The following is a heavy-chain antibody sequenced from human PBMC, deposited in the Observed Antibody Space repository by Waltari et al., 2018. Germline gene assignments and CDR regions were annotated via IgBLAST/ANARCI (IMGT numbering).Heavy chain of an antibody. D-gene: IGHD3-10*01. CDR2: ISPIFGTA. V-gene: IGHV1-69*01. Sequence: QVQLVQSGAEVKKPGSSVKVSCKASGGTFSSYAISWVRQAPGQGLEWMGGISPIFGTANYAQKFQVRVTITADESTSTAYMELSSLRSEDTAVYYCARARITMVRGIYYYFDYWGQGTLVTVSS. CDR1: GGTFSSYA. CDR3: ARARITMVRGIYYYFDY. J-gene: IGHJ4*02.